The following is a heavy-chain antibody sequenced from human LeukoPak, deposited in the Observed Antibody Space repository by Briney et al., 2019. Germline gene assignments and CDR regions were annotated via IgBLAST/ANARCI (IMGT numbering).Heavy chain of an antibody. CDR3: AKVHIQGYSNKPFDY. D-gene: IGHD4-11*01. J-gene: IGHJ4*02. CDR1: GFTFSSYA. Sequence: QPGGSLRLSCAASGFTFSSYAMNWVRQAPGKGLEWVSAISGSGSSTYYADSVKGRFTISRDNSKNTLYLQMNSLRAEDTAVYYCAKVHIQGYSNKPFDYWGQGTLVTVSS. V-gene: IGHV3-23*01. CDR2: ISGSGSST.